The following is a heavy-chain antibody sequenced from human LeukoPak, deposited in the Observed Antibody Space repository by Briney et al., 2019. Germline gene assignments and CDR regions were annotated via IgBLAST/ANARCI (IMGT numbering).Heavy chain of an antibody. CDR3: ARTKALRSNWFGP. V-gene: IGHV1-8*01. CDR1: GYTFTSYD. CDR2: MNPNSGNT. J-gene: IGHJ5*02. Sequence: ALVKVSGKASGYTFTSYDINWVREATGQGLEWMGWMNPNSGNTGYAEKFQGRVTMTRNTSISTAYMELSSLRSEDTAVYYSARTKALRSNWFGPWGQGTLVTVSS. D-gene: IGHD2-8*01.